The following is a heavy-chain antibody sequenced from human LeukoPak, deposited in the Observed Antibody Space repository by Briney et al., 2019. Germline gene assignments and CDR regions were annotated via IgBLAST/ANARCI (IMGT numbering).Heavy chain of an antibody. CDR2: IYSSGST. Sequence: SETLSLTCTVSGGSISSYYWSWIRQPAGKGLEWVGRIYSSGSTNYNPSLKSRVTLSVDTSKNQFSLKLNSVTAADTAVYYCARVVAAPGWFQHWGQGTLVTVSS. J-gene: IGHJ1*01. CDR1: GGSISSYY. V-gene: IGHV4-4*07. CDR3: ARVVAAPGWFQH. D-gene: IGHD2-15*01.